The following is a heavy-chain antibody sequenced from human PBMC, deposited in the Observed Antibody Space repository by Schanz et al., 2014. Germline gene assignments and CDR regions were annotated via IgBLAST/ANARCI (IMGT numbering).Heavy chain of an antibody. J-gene: IGHJ2*01. CDR3: GRAGTGMAGWYFEL. CDR2: ISNNGDST. CDR1: GFTLSNYA. D-gene: IGHD5-18*01. V-gene: IGHV3-64D*06. Sequence: EMQLLESGGGLAQPGGSLRLSCAASGFTLSNYAMSWVRQAPGKGLEYISAISNNGDSTYYADSVKDRFTISRDNSKNTLFLQMSSLRVDDMAVYYCGRAGTGMAGWYFELWGRGTLVTVSS.